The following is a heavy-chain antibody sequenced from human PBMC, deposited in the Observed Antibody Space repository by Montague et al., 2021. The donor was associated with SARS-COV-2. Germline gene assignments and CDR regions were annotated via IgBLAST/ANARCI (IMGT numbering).Heavy chain of an antibody. CDR2: ISYDGSNK. V-gene: IGHV3-30-3*01. D-gene: IGHD3-10*01. CDR3: ARDREITMVRGAPLYGMDV. Sequence: YRSLSCAASGFTFSRYAMHWVRQAPVKGLEWVAVISYDGSNKYYADSVKGRFTISRDNSKNTLYLQMNSLRAEDTAVYYCARDREITMVRGAPLYGMDVWGQGTTVTVSS. CDR1: GFTFSRYA. J-gene: IGHJ6*02.